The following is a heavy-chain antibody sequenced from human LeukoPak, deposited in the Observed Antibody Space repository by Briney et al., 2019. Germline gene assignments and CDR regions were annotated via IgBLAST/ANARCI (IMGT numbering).Heavy chain of an antibody. V-gene: IGHV4-34*01. J-gene: IGHJ4*02. CDR3: ARRRDYDILTGYYKGGVDYFDY. Sequence: PSETLSLTCAVYGGSFSGYYWSWIRQPPGKGLEWIEEINHSGSTNYNPSLKSRVTISVDTSKNQFSLKLSSVTAADTAVYYCARRRDYDILTGYYKGGVDYFDYWGQGTLVTVSS. D-gene: IGHD3-9*01. CDR1: GGSFSGYY. CDR2: INHSGST.